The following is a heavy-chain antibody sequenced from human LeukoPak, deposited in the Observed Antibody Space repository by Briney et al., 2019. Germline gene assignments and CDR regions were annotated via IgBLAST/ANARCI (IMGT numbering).Heavy chain of an antibody. CDR3: AKDEDIVVVPAATYYYYYGMDV. CDR2: ISYDGSNK. J-gene: IGHJ6*04. V-gene: IGHV3-30*18. D-gene: IGHD2-2*01. Sequence: PGGSLRLSCAASGFTFSSHGMHWVRHAPGKGLEGGAVISYDGSNKYYADSVKGRFTITRDNSKNTLYLQMNSLRAEDTAVYYCAKDEDIVVVPAATYYYYYGMDVWGKGTTVTVSS. CDR1: GFTFSSHG.